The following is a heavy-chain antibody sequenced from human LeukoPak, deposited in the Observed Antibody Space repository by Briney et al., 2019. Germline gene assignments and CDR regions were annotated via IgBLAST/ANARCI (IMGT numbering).Heavy chain of an antibody. CDR1: GFTFTSHA. CDR2: ITSSSSSR. D-gene: IGHD3-22*01. J-gene: IGHJ4*02. CDR3: ARETYYETSGLDF. Sequence: GGSLRLSCAASGFTFTSHAMNWVRQAPGKGLEWVSSITSSSSSRAYADSVKGRFIISRDNAENSLYLQMNSLKAEDTAVYYCARETYYETSGLDFWGQGTLVTVSS. V-gene: IGHV3-21*01.